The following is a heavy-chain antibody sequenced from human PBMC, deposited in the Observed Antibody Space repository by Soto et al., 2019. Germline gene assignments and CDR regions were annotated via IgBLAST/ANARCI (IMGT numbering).Heavy chain of an antibody. D-gene: IGHD3-3*01. CDR3: ARLLFLEWFDDY. V-gene: IGHV1-18*04. J-gene: IGHJ4*02. CDR2: TSTYNGNT. Sequence: ASVKVSCKASGYTFTSYYMHWVRQAPGQGLEWMGWTSTYNGNTNYAQKFQGRATMTTDTSTTTAYMELRSLKSDDTAVYYCARLLFLEWFDDYWGQGTLVTVSS. CDR1: GYTFTSYY.